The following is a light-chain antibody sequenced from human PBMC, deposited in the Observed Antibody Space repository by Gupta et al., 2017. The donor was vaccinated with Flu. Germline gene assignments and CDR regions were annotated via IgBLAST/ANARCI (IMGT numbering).Light chain of an antibody. J-gene: IGLJ3*02. V-gene: IGLV1-44*01. CDR1: TSNIGSNN. Sequence: RVTISCSGSTSNIGSNNVNWYQQRPRTAPKLLIYRNNQRPSGVPDRFSGSESGTSASLAISGLQAEDEADYYCAAWDDSRNGWVFGGGTKLTGL. CDR3: AAWDDSRNGWV. CDR2: RNN.